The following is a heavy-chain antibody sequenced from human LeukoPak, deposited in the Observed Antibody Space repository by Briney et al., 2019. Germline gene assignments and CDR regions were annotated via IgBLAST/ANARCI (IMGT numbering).Heavy chain of an antibody. J-gene: IGHJ6*03. CDR3: ARAAGGTMNYYMDV. D-gene: IGHD3-22*01. V-gene: IGHV1-8*01. CDR2: MNPSSGNT. CDR1: GYTYSSYD. Sequence: GASVKVSRKSSGYTYSSYDVNWVRQASGQGLVWMGWMNPSSGNTVYAQKFRGRLTYRRNTSIRTAYIALRSVRSEDTAVYFCARAAGGTMNYYMDVWAKGTTVTASS.